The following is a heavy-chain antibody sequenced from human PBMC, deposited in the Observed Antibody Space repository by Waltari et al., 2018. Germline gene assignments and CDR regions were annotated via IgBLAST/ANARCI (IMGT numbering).Heavy chain of an antibody. CDR2: IKTDGREE. CDR1: GSTFREYW. J-gene: IGHJ4*02. V-gene: IGHV3-7*01. CDR3: ARDGDRNYDY. D-gene: IGHD1-7*01. Sequence: EVQLVESGGGLVQPGGSLRLSCSSSGSTFREYWMTWVRQAPGKGLEWVGNIKTDGREEYYTDSVKGRFIISRDNAKNSLFLQMDSLRVEDTAVYYCARDGDRNYDYWGQGTLVTVSS.